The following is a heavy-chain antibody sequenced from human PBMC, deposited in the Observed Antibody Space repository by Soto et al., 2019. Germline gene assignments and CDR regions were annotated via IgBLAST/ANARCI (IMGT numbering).Heavy chain of an antibody. D-gene: IGHD3-3*02. Sequence: QVQLVQSGAEVKKPGSSMKVSCKASGGTFSNSAISWVRQAPGQGLEWMGGIIPIFRTPDYAQKFQGRVTITADESTSTAYMELSSLRSEDTAVYYCARDKDRQQLGGNYYYGLDVWGQGTTVTVSS. CDR3: ARDKDRQQLGGNYYYGLDV. CDR2: IIPIFRTP. J-gene: IGHJ6*02. CDR1: GGTFSNSA. V-gene: IGHV1-69*12.